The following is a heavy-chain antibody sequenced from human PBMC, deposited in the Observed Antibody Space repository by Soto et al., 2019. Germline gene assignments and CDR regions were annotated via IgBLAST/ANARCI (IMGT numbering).Heavy chain of an antibody. J-gene: IGHJ5*02. D-gene: IGHD1-26*01. CDR2: LFSNDEK. V-gene: IGHV2-26*01. Sequence: QVTLKASGPVLVKPTEPVTLTCTVSGFSLSNARMGVSWIRQPPGKALEWLAHLFSNDEKSYSTSLKSRLTISKNTSKSQVVLTMTNMDPVDTASYCCARVSGSYSIWFHPWGQGTLVTVSS. CDR3: ARVSGSYSIWFHP. CDR1: GFSLSNARMG.